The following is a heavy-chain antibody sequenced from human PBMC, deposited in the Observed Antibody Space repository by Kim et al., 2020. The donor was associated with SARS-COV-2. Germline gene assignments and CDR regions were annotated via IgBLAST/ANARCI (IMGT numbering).Heavy chain of an antibody. CDR3: VRGQQWLIKN. V-gene: IGHV3-43*02. CDR1: GFTFDDYA. D-gene: IGHD6-19*01. J-gene: IGHJ4*02. Sequence: GGSLRLSCAASGFTFDDYAIQWVRQVPGKGLEWVSLISRDGGEIKYADSVKGRFTISRDNSKKFVYLQMNSLRSEDTALYYCVRGQQWLIKNWGQGTQVTVFS. CDR2: ISRDGGEI.